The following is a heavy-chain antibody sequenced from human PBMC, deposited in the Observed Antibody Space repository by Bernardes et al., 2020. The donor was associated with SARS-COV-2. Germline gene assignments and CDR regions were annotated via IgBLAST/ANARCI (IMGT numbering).Heavy chain of an antibody. CDR1: GFTFSGSA. J-gene: IGHJ3*02. CDR2: IRSKANSYAT. Sequence: GGSLCLSCAASGFTFSGSAMYWVRQASGKGLEWVGRIRSKANSYATAYAASVKGRFTISRDDSKNTAYLQMNSLKTEDTALYYCTRVPPYSNSWWDAFDIWGPGTMVTVSS. V-gene: IGHV3-73*01. CDR3: TRVPPYSNSWWDAFDI. D-gene: IGHD6-13*01.